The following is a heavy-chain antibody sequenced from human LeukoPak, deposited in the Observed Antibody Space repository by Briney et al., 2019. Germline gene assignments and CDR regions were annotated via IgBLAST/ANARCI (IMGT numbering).Heavy chain of an antibody. V-gene: IGHV3-21*01. Sequence: GGSLRLSCAASGFTFSRYSMNWVRQAPGKGLEWVSSMSSSSSYIYYADSVKGRFTISRDNAKNSLYLQMNSLRAEDTAVYYCAREAGATEGYYYYMDVWGTGTTVTVSS. CDR2: MSSSSSYI. D-gene: IGHD1-26*01. CDR3: AREAGATEGYYYYMDV. J-gene: IGHJ6*03. CDR1: GFTFSRYS.